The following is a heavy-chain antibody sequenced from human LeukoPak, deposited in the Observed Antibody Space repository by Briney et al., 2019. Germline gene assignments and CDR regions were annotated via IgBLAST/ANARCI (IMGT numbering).Heavy chain of an antibody. J-gene: IGHJ5*02. CDR3: TFLLPPLGP. CDR1: GFTFSGSA. V-gene: IGHV3-73*01. CDR2: IRSKANSYAT. D-gene: IGHD3-16*01. Sequence: GGSLKLSCAASGFTFSGSAMHWVRQASGKGLEWVGRIRSKANSYATAYAASVKGRFTISRDDSKNTAYLQMNSLKTEDTAVYYCTFLLPPLGPWGLGTLVTVSS.